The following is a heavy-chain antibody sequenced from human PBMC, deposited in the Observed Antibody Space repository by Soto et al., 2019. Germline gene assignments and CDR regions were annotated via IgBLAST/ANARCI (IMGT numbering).Heavy chain of an antibody. J-gene: IGHJ6*02. CDR2: IIPIFGTA. CDR1: GGTFSSYA. D-gene: IGHD3-3*01. Sequence: SVKVSCKASGGTFSSYAISWVRQAPGQGLEWMGGIIPIFGTANYAQKFQGRVTITADESTSTAYMELSSLRSEDTAVYYCASNYDFWSGYQTGYYSYGMDVWGQGTKVTVS. CDR3: ASNYDFWSGYQTGYYSYGMDV. V-gene: IGHV1-69*13.